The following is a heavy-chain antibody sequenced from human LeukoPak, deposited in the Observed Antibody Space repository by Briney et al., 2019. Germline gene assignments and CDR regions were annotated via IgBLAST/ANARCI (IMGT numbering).Heavy chain of an antibody. V-gene: IGHV3-30*02. CDR3: AKDRSSGYSYTYYFDY. D-gene: IGHD3-22*01. Sequence: GGSLRLSCAASGFTFSSYGRHWVRQAPGKGLEWVAFIRYDGSNKYYADSVKGRFTISRDNSKNTLYLQMNSLRAEDTAVYYCAKDRSSGYSYTYYFDYWGQGTLVTVSS. CDR2: IRYDGSNK. CDR1: GFTFSSYG. J-gene: IGHJ4*02.